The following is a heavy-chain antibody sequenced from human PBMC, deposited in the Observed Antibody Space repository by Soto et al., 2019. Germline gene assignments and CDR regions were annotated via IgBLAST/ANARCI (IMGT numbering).Heavy chain of an antibody. CDR3: ARDPGAASFDF. D-gene: IGHD2-15*01. Sequence: SETLSLTCTVSGGSISSGGYYWSWIRQHPGKGLEWIGYIYYSGSTYYNPSLKNRVTISVDTSKNQFSLKLSSVTAADTAVYFCARDPGAASFDFWAQGTLVTVS. V-gene: IGHV4-31*03. CDR2: IYYSGST. J-gene: IGHJ4*02. CDR1: GGSISSGGYY.